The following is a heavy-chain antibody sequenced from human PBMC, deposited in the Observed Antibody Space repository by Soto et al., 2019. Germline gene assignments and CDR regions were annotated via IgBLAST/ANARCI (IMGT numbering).Heavy chain of an antibody. CDR3: ARDRGYSGYDSPRFYYGIDV. CDR2: IWYDGSNK. D-gene: IGHD5-12*01. V-gene: IGHV3-33*01. J-gene: IGHJ6*02. CDR1: GFTFSSYG. Sequence: QVQLVESGGGVVQPGRSLRLSCAASGFTFSSYGMHWVRQAPGKGLEWVAVIWYDGSNKWYADSVKGRFTISRDNSKNTLYLQMNSLRAEDTAVYSCARDRGYSGYDSPRFYYGIDVWGQGTTVTVSS.